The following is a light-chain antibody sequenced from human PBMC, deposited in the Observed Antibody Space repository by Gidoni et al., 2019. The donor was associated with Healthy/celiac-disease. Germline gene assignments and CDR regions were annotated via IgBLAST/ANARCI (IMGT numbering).Light chain of an antibody. V-gene: IGKV1-9*01. Sequence: DIKLTQSPSFLSASVGDRVTITCRASQGIGSYLAWYQQKPGKAPKLLIYAASTLQSGVPSRFSGSGSGTEFTLTISSLQPEDFATYYCQQVNSYPQTFGQGTKVEIK. CDR3: QQVNSYPQT. J-gene: IGKJ1*01. CDR2: AAS. CDR1: QGIGSY.